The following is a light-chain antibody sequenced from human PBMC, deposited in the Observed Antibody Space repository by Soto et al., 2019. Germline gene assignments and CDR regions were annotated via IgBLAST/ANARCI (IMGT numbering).Light chain of an antibody. V-gene: IGKV1-5*03. CDR3: QQDKSYPWT. CDR1: QSISSW. CDR2: KAS. Sequence: DIQMTQSPSTLSASVGDRVTITCRASQSISSWLAWYQQKPGKAPKLLIYKASSLESGVPSRFSGSGSRTEFTLTISSLQPDDLATYYCQQDKSYPWTFGQGTKVEIK. J-gene: IGKJ1*01.